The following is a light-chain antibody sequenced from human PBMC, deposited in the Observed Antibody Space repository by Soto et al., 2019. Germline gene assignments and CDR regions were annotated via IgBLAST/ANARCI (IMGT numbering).Light chain of an antibody. J-gene: IGLJ7*01. CDR2: EVT. V-gene: IGLV2-14*01. Sequence: QSALTQPASVSGSPGQSVTIPCTGTNSDLGNYKYVSWYQQYPGKPPQLLISEVTNRPLGVSNRFSGSKSGNTAYLTISGLQAEDEADYYCSSYTTTITVFGGGTQLTVL. CDR1: NSDLGNYKY. CDR3: SSYTTTITV.